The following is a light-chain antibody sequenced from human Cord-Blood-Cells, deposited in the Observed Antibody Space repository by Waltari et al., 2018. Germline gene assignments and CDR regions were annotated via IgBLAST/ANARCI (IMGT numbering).Light chain of an antibody. Sequence: EIVMTHSPATLSVSPGERATLSCRASQSVSSNLAWYQQKPRQAPRLLIYGASTRATGIPARFSGSGSGTEFTLTISSLQSEDFAVYYCQQYNNWPLTFGGGTKVEIK. J-gene: IGKJ4*01. CDR3: QQYNNWPLT. CDR2: GAS. CDR1: QSVSSN. V-gene: IGKV3-15*01.